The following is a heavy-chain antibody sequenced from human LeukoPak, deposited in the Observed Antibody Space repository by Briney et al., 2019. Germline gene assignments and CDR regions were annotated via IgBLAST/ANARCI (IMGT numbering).Heavy chain of an antibody. CDR2: INPNSGGT. J-gene: IGHJ4*02. D-gene: IGHD3-10*01. CDR3: AREPWMVRGGGPIDY. Sequence: GASVKVSCKASGYTFTSYGISWVRQAPGQGLEWMGWINPNSGGTNYAQKFQGRVTMTRDTSISTAYMELSRLRSDDTAVYYCAREPWMVRGGGPIDYWGQGTLVTVSS. CDR1: GYTFTSYG. V-gene: IGHV1-2*02.